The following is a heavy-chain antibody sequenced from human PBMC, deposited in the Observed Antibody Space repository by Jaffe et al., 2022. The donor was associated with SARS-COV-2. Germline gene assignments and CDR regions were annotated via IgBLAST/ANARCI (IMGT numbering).Heavy chain of an antibody. CDR1: GFSFSDYN. J-gene: IGHJ6*02. V-gene: IGHV3-48*02. D-gene: IGHD3-3*01. CDR2: ISATSTSI. Sequence: EVQLVESGGGLVQPGGSLRLSCAASGFSFSDYNMNWVRQAPGKGLEWVSFISATSTSIHDADFVRGRFTISRDNAKNSLYLQMNSLRDEDTAVYYCARGDYDSWNGHYYGMDVWGQGTTATVSS. CDR3: ARGDYDSWNGHYYGMDV.